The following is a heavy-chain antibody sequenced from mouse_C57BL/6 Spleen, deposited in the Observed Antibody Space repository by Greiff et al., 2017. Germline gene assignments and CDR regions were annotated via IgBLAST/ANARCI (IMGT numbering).Heavy chain of an antibody. CDR2: ISSGSSTI. Sequence: EVQLQESGGGLVKPGGSLKLSCAASGFTFSDYGMHWVRQAPEKGLEWVAYISSGSSTIYYADTVKGRFTISRDNAKNTLFLQMTSLRSEDTAMYYCARGCYYGSSYQSFDVWGTGTTVTVSS. CDR3: ARGCYYGSSYQSFDV. J-gene: IGHJ1*03. CDR1: GFTFSDYG. V-gene: IGHV5-17*01. D-gene: IGHD1-1*01.